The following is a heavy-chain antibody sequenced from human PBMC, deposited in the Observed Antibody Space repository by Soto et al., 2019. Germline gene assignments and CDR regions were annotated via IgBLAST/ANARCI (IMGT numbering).Heavy chain of an antibody. J-gene: IGHJ4*02. Sequence: EVQLVESGGGLVQPGGSLRVSCVASGFTFSSYWMSWVRQAPGKGLEWVAHIKQDGSEKYYVDSVKGRFTISRDNAKNSLYMQMNSLRAEDTAVYYCARGNLSWVGDYWGQGTLVTVSS. CDR2: IKQDGSEK. V-gene: IGHV3-7*01. CDR3: ARGNLSWVGDY. CDR1: GFTFSSYW. D-gene: IGHD1-26*01.